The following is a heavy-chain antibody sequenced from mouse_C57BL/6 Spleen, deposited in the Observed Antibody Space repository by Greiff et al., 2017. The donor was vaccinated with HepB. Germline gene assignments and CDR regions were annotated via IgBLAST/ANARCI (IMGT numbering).Heavy chain of an antibody. V-gene: IGHV3-6*01. D-gene: IGHD4-1*01. CDR3: ARGRNWDWFAY. J-gene: IGHJ3*01. CDR1: GYSITSGYY. Sequence: EVKLVESGPGLVKPSQSLSLTCSVTGYSITSGYYWNWIRQFPGNKLEWMGYISYDGSNNYNPSLKNRISITRDTSKNQFFLKLNSVTTEDTATYYCARGRNWDWFAYWGQGTLVTVSA. CDR2: ISYDGSN.